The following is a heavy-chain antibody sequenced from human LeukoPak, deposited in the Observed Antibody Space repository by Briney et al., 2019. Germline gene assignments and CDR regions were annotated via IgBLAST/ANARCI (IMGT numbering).Heavy chain of an antibody. D-gene: IGHD2-21*02. V-gene: IGHV3-74*01. Sequence: PGGSLRLSCVVSGFRFNDYGMHWVRQAPGKGLEWVSRINSDGSSTGYADSVKGRFTISRDNAKNTLYLQMNSLRAEDTAVYYCARELVVVTAFHYYYGMDVWGQGTTVTVSS. J-gene: IGHJ6*02. CDR1: GFRFNDYG. CDR3: ARELVVVTAFHYYYGMDV. CDR2: INSDGSST.